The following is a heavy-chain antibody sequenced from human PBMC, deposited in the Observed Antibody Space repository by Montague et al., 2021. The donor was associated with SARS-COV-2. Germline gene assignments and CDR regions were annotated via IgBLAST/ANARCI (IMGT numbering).Heavy chain of an antibody. D-gene: IGHD5-18*01. Sequence: RIYIYYAYSVKGRFTISRDDAKNSLYLQMNSLRAEDTAVYYCSSSTGGTGWRLLWGQGTLVTVAA. J-gene: IGHJ4*02. V-gene: IGHV3-21*01. CDR2: RIYI. CDR3: SSSTGGTGWRLL.